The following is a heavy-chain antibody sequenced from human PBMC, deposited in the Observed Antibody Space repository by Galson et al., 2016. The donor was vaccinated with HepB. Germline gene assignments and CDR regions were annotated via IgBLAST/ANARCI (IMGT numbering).Heavy chain of an antibody. Sequence: SLRLSCAVSGFNFNIYRMNWVRQAPGKGLEWVSVIYSGGRTYYADSVKGRFTISRDNSKNTLYLQMNSLRAEDTAVHYCARDRGYYDSSGYLNWFDPWGQGTLVTVSS. CDR2: IYSGGRT. CDR1: GFNFNIYR. D-gene: IGHD3-22*01. V-gene: IGHV3-66*01. J-gene: IGHJ5*02. CDR3: ARDRGYYDSSGYLNWFDP.